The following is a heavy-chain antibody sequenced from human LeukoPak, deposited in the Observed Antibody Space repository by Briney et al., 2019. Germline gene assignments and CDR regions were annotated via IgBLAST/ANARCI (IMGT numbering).Heavy chain of an antibody. V-gene: IGHV3-23*01. CDR2: IGGDGGST. CDR1: GFTFTTYA. Sequence: PGGSLRLSCASSGFTFTTYAMTWVRQAPGKGLEWVSTIGGDGGSTYSADSVNGRFTISRDNSENILYLQMNSLRAEDTAVYYCVKDRDGKSRTFIDYWGQGTLVTVSS. D-gene: IGHD5-24*01. CDR3: VKDRDGKSRTFIDY. J-gene: IGHJ4*02.